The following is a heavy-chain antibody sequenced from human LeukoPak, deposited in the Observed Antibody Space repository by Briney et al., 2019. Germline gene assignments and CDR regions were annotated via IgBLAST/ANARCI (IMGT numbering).Heavy chain of an antibody. CDR3: AKVRVGTAHFDY. CDR1: GFTFSNYG. Sequence: GGSLRLSCAASGFTFSNYGMHWVRQAPGKGLEWVVVISHDGSNNNYADSVKGRFTISRDDSKNTLYLQMNSLRPEDTAVYYCAKVRVGTAHFDYWGQGTLVTVSS. D-gene: IGHD2-15*01. J-gene: IGHJ4*02. V-gene: IGHV3-30*18. CDR2: ISHDGSNN.